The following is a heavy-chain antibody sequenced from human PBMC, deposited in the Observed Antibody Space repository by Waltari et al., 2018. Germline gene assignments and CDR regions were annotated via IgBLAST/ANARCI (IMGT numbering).Heavy chain of an antibody. J-gene: IGHJ4*02. CDR2: IYYSGST. V-gene: IGHV4-59*01. CDR1: GGSISSYY. CDR3: ARAPRKPLAAGAYYFDY. Sequence: QVQLQESGPGLVKPSETLSLTCTVSGGSISSYYWSWIRQPPGKGLEWIGYIYYSGSTNYNTSLKSRVTISVDTSKNQFSLKLSSVTAADTAVYYCARAPRKPLAAGAYYFDYWGQGTLVTVSS. D-gene: IGHD6-13*01.